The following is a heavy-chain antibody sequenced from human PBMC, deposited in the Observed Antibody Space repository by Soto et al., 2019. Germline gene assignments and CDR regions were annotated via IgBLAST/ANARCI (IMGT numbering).Heavy chain of an antibody. CDR1: GFTFSSYA. CDR2: ISYDGSNK. J-gene: IGHJ5*02. Sequence: GGSLRLSCAASGFTFSSYAIHWVRQAPGKELEWVAIISYDGSNKYYADSVKGRFTISKDNSKNTLFLQMNSLRAEDTAVYYCARATAPGGFSWFDPWGRGTLVTV. CDR3: ARATAPGGFSWFDP. D-gene: IGHD3-16*01. V-gene: IGHV3-30-3*01.